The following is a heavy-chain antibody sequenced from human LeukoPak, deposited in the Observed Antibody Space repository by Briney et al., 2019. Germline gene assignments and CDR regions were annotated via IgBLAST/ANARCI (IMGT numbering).Heavy chain of an antibody. J-gene: IGHJ3*02. CDR2: IYYSGST. V-gene: IGHV4-59*01. CDR3: ASLPWFGASEGAFDI. CDR1: GGSISSYY. D-gene: IGHD3-10*01. Sequence: SETLSLTCTVSGGSISSYYWSWIRQPPGKGLEWIGYIYYSGSTNYNPSLKSRVTISVDTSKNQFSLKLSSVTAADTAVYYCASLPWFGASEGAFDIWGQGTMVTVSS.